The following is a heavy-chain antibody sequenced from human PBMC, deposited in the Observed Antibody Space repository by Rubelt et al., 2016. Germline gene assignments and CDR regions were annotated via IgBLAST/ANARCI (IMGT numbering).Heavy chain of an antibody. CDR3: ARKSYGDTGYYFDY. CDR1: GYTFTSYS. V-gene: IGHV1-69*13. D-gene: IGHD4-17*01. CDR2: IIPISGTA. J-gene: IGHJ4*02. Sequence: QVQLVQSGAEVKKPGASVKVSCKASGYTFTSYSMHWVRQAPGQALEWMGGIIPISGTAKYAQKFQGRVTIPADESTSTAYMELSSLRSEYAAVYYCARKSYGDTGYYFDYWGQGTLVTVSS.